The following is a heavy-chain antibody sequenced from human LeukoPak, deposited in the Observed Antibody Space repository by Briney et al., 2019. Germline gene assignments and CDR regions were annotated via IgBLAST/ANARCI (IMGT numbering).Heavy chain of an antibody. D-gene: IGHD3-9*01. CDR2: ISSRSNTI. V-gene: IGHV3-11*01. CDR1: GFTFSDCY. CDR3: ARWGRTYNILTGYSY. Sequence: KPGGSLRLSCAASGFTFSDCYMSWIRQAPGKGLEWVSYISSRSNTIYYADSVKGRFTISRDNAKNSLYLHMNSLRSEDTAVYYCARWGRTYNILTGYSYWGQGTLVTVSS. J-gene: IGHJ4*02.